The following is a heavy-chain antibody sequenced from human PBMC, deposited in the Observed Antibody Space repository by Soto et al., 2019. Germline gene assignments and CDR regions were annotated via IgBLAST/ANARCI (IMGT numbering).Heavy chain of an antibody. CDR2: IYYSGST. Sequence: QVQLQESGPRLVKPSETLSLTCTVSGGSVSSGSYYWSWIRQPPGKGLEWIGDIYYSGSTNYNPSLKSRVTISVDTSKNQFSLKLSSVTAADTAVYYCAAVVGATSESVLDYWGQGTLVTVSS. D-gene: IGHD1-26*01. CDR3: AAVVGATSESVLDY. J-gene: IGHJ4*02. CDR1: GGSVSSGSYY. V-gene: IGHV4-61*01.